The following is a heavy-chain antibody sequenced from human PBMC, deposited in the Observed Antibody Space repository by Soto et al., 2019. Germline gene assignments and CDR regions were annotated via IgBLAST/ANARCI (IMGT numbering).Heavy chain of an antibody. Sequence: SETLSLTCTVSGGSLSSSRYYWGWLRQPPGKGLEWIGSMYYSGSTYYNPSLKSRVTISVDTSNNQFCLKLSSVTAAATAVYYCATHVGGGKGGNGAFDIWGQGTMVTVS. J-gene: IGHJ3*02. CDR3: ATHVGGGKGGNGAFDI. CDR2: MYYSGST. D-gene: IGHD3-16*01. V-gene: IGHV4-39*01. CDR1: GGSLSSSRYY.